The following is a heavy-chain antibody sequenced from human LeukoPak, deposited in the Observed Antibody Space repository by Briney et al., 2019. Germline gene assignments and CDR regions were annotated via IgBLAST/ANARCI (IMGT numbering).Heavy chain of an antibody. Sequence: SQTLSLTCAISGDSVSSNSAAWNWIRQSPSRGLEWLGRTYYRSKWYNDYEVYVKSRITINPDTYKNPFSLQLKPVTPEDTAVYYCARSSGRSGWTFDYWGQGTLVTVSS. D-gene: IGHD6-19*01. J-gene: IGHJ4*02. CDR1: GDSVSSNSAA. CDR3: ARSSGRSGWTFDY. V-gene: IGHV6-1*01. CDR2: TYYRSKWYN.